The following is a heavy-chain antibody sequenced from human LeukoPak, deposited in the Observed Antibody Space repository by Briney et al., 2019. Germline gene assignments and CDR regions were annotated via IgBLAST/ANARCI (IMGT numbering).Heavy chain of an antibody. CDR1: GFTFSTYA. CDR2: ISYDGSNK. J-gene: IGHJ4*02. Sequence: PGRSLRLSCAASGFTFSTYAMHWVRQAPGKGLEWVAVISYDGSNKYYADSVKGRFTVSRDNSKNTLYLQMNSLRAEDTAVYYCASPNLAVAGVFDYWGQGTLVTVSS. D-gene: IGHD6-19*01. V-gene: IGHV3-30*04. CDR3: ASPNLAVAGVFDY.